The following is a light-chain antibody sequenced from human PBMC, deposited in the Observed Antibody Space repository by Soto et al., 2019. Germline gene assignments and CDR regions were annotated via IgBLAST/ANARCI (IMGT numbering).Light chain of an antibody. CDR1: ESVSSIY. J-gene: IGKJ3*01. V-gene: IGKV3-20*01. Sequence: EIVLTQSPGTLSLCPGERATLSSRASESVSSIYLAWYQQKPGQAPRLLIYGASSRATGIPDRFSGSGSGTDFTLTISRLEPEDFAVYYCQQFGSSLLFTFGPGTKVDVK. CDR3: QQFGSSLLFT. CDR2: GAS.